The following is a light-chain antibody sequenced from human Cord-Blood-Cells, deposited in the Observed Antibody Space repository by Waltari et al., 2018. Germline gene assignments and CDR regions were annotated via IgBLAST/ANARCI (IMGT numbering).Light chain of an antibody. CDR1: SSNIGSNY. CDR2: RNN. CDR3: AAWDDSLKV. V-gene: IGLV1-47*01. Sequence: QSVLTQPPSASGTPGQRVTISCSGSSSNIGSNYVYWYQQLPGTAPKLLIYRNNQRPSGVADRFSGSKSGTAASLAISWRRSEDEADYYCAAWDDSLKVFGGGTKLTVL. J-gene: IGLJ2*01.